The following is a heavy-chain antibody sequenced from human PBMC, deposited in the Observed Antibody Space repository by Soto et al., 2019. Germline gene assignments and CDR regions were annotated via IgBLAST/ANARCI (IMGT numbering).Heavy chain of an antibody. V-gene: IGHV1-69*01. CDR3: ATSRGFYEAMEV. CDR1: GGSFRTYA. CDR2: IMAVFGLA. Sequence: QVQLGQSGAEVKKPGSSVKVSCKASGGSFRTYAISWVRQAPGQGLEWRGSIMAVFGLATYAQRFQGRVTITADESTTTSYLELSGLQPGDAAVYFCATSRGFYEAMEVWGQGTTVTVSS. J-gene: IGHJ6*02. D-gene: IGHD3-16*01.